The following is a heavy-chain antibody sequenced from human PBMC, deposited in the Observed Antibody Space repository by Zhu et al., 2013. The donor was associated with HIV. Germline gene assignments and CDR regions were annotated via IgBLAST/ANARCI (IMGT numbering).Heavy chain of an antibody. D-gene: IGHD6-6*01. CDR3: ARDQNGASIAAWGKNYFDY. Sequence: VKKPGASVKVSCKSSGYSFLAFFIQWIRQAPGQGLEWMGRINPNTGGTHYAQRFQGRVTMTRDTSITTVYMELSSLKSDDTAVYYCARDQNGASIAAWGKNYFDYWGQGTLVTVSS. V-gene: IGHV1-2*06. CDR1: GYSFLAFF. J-gene: IGHJ4*02. CDR2: INPNTGGT.